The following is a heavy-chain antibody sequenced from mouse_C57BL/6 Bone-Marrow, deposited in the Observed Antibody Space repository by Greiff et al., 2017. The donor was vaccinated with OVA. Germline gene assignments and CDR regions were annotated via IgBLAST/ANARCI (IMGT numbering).Heavy chain of an antibody. CDR3: AREDYYGSSFYYYAMDY. J-gene: IGHJ4*01. Sequence: QVQLQQSDAELVKPGASVKISCKVSGYTFTDHTIHWMKQRPEQGLEWIGYIYPRDGSTKYNEKFKGKATLTADKSSSTADMQLNSLTSEDSAVYVCAREDYYGSSFYYYAMDYWGQGTSVTVSS. CDR2: IYPRDGST. D-gene: IGHD1-1*01. V-gene: IGHV1-78*01. CDR1: GYTFTDHT.